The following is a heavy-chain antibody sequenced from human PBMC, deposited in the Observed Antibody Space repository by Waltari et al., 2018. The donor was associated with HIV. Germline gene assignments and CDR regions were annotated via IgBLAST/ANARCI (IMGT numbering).Heavy chain of an antibody. CDR3: ARLRGRGGITMIVPRFDP. V-gene: IGHV4-59*08. CDR1: GGSISSYY. J-gene: IGHJ5*02. CDR2: IYYSGST. Sequence: QVQLQESGPGLVKPSETLSLTCTVSGGSISSYYWSWIRQPPGKGLEWIGYIYYSGSTNSNPSLKSRVTISVDTSKNQFSLKLSSVTAADTAVYYCARLRGRGGITMIVPRFDPWGQGTLVTVSS. D-gene: IGHD3-22*01.